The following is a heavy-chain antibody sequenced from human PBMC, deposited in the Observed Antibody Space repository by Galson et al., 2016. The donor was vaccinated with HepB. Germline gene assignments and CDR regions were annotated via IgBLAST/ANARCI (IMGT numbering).Heavy chain of an antibody. CDR1: GFTFSDPY. D-gene: IGHD5-12*01. V-gene: IGHV3-72*01. CDR2: SPPKVPPSLL. Sequence: SLRLSCAASGFTFSDPYMDWVRQAPGKGLEWVGRSPPKVPPSLLAYAASVKGRFSISRDDSKNALDLQMSSLKTEDTAVYYCARDGRGYGGYFDLWGRGTLVTVSS. J-gene: IGHJ2*01. CDR3: ARDGRGYGGYFDL.